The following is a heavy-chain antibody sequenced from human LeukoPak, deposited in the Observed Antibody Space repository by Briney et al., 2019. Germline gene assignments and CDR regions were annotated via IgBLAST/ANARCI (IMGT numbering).Heavy chain of an antibody. D-gene: IGHD3-10*01. CDR3: ARDRITMVRGVLDY. Sequence: GGSLRLSCAASGFTFSSYGMHWVRQAAGKGLEWVAVIWYDGSNKYYADSVKGRFTISRDNSKNTLYLQMNSLRAEDTAVYYCARDRITMVRGVLDYWGQGTLVTVSS. CDR2: IWYDGSNK. J-gene: IGHJ4*02. V-gene: IGHV3-33*01. CDR1: GFTFSSYG.